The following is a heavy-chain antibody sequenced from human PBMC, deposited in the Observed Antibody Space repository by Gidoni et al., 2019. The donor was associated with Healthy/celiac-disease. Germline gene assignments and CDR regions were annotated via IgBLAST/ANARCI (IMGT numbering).Heavy chain of an antibody. J-gene: IGHJ4*02. Sequence: EVQLLESGGGLVQPGGSLRLSCAASGFTFSSYAMSWVRQAPGKGLEWVSAISGSGGSTYYADSVKGRFTIPRDNSKNTLYLKMNSLRAEDTAVYYCANSIAAAGPLPFDYWGQGTLVTVSS. CDR2: ISGSGGST. CDR1: GFTFSSYA. CDR3: ANSIAAAGPLPFDY. V-gene: IGHV3-23*01. D-gene: IGHD6-13*01.